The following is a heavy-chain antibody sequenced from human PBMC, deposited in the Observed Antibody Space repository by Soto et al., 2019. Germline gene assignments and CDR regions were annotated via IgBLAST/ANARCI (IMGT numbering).Heavy chain of an antibody. CDR1: GFTFSSYD. CDR3: ARGSYPDYYYYGMDV. Sequence: GGSLRLSCAASGFTFSSYDMHWVRQATGKGLEWVSAIGTAGDTYYPGSVKGRFTISRENAKNSLYLQMNSLRAEDTAVYYCARGSYPDYYYYGMDVWGQGTTVTVSS. D-gene: IGHD1-26*01. J-gene: IGHJ6*02. CDR2: IGTAGDT. V-gene: IGHV3-13*01.